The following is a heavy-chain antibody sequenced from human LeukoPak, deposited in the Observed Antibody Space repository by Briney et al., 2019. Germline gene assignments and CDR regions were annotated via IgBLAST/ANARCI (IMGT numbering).Heavy chain of an antibody. CDR2: ISYDGSNK. D-gene: IGHD6-13*01. CDR3: ARISRSIAAAGPRDWYFDL. CDR1: GFTFSSYA. Sequence: GSLRLSCAASGFTFSSYAMHWVRQAPGKGLEWVAVISYDGSNKYYADSVKGRFTISRDNSKNTLYLQMNSLRAEDTAVYYCARISRSIAAAGPRDWYFDLWGRGTLVTVSS. V-gene: IGHV3-30-3*01. J-gene: IGHJ2*01.